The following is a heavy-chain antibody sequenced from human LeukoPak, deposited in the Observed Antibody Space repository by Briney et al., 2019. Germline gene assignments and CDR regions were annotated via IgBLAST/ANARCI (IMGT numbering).Heavy chain of an antibody. CDR2: IYYSGST. Sequence: SEALSLTCTVSGGSISSYYWSWIRQPPGKGLEWIGYIYYSGSTNYNPSLKSRVTISVDTSKNQFSLKLSSVTAADTAVYYCARMSVTTIDYWGQGTLVTVSS. D-gene: IGHD4-17*01. V-gene: IGHV4-59*01. CDR3: ARMSVTTIDY. CDR1: GGSISSYY. J-gene: IGHJ4*02.